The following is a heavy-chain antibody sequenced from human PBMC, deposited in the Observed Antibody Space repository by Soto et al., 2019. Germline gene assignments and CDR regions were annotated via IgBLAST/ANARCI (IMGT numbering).Heavy chain of an antibody. CDR3: ARDRGATVTTHLGENFDY. Sequence: QVQLVQSGAEVKKPGSSVKVSCKASGGTFSSYAISWVRQAPGQGLEWMGGISPIFGTANYAQKFQGRVTITEDESTSTAYMELSSWRAEDTAVYYCARDRGATVTTHLGENFDYCGQGTLVTVSS. CDR2: ISPIFGTA. D-gene: IGHD4-17*01. CDR1: GGTFSSYA. J-gene: IGHJ4*02. V-gene: IGHV1-69*01.